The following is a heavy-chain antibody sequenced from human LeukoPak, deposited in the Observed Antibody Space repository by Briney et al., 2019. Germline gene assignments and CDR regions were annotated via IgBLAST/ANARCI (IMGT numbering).Heavy chain of an antibody. D-gene: IGHD3-22*01. CDR2: INSDGSST. CDR3: ARVKGSWYYYDSSGPGYMDV. Sequence: GGSLRLSCAASGFTFSSYWMHWVRQAPGKGLVWVSRINSDGSSTSYADSVKGRFTISRDNAKNTLYLQMNSLRAEDTAVYYCARVKGSWYYYDSSGPGYMDVWGKGTTVTVSS. CDR1: GFTFSSYW. J-gene: IGHJ6*03. V-gene: IGHV3-74*01.